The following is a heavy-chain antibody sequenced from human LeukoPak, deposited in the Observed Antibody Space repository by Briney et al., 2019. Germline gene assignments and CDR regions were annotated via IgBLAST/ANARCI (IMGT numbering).Heavy chain of an antibody. J-gene: IGHJ4*02. CDR2: IYSGGST. CDR3: ARDLNYDSAY. D-gene: IGHD3-22*01. Sequence: PGGSLRLSCAASGFTVSSNYMSWVRQAPGKGLEWVSVIYSGGSTYYADSVKGRFTISRDNSKYTVYLQMNSLRAEDTAVYYCARDLNYDSAYWGQGTLVTVSS. CDR1: GFTVSSNY. V-gene: IGHV3-53*01.